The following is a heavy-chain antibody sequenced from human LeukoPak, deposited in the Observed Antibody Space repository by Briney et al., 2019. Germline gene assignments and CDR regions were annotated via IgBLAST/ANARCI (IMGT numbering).Heavy chain of an antibody. CDR1: GGSISSSSYY. J-gene: IGHJ4*02. CDR3: ARQNGNDFSSGRYFDY. Sequence: PSETLSLTCTVSGGSISSSSYYWGWIRQPPGKGLEWIGSIYYNGSTYYNPSLKSRVTISVDTSKNQFSLKLSSVTAADTAVYYCARQNGNDFSSGRYFDYWGQGTLVTVSS. D-gene: IGHD3-3*01. V-gene: IGHV4-39*01. CDR2: IYYNGST.